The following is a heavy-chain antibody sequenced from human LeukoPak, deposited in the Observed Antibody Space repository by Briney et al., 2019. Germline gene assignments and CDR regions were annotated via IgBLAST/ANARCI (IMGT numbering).Heavy chain of an antibody. J-gene: IGHJ6*03. D-gene: IGHD3-10*01. Sequence: GGSLRLSCAASGFTFSSYAMSWVRQAPGKGLEWVSSISSSSSYIYYADSVKGRFTISRDNAKNSLYLQMNSLRAEDTAVYYCARDLRGIHYYMDVWGKGTTVTVSS. CDR3: ARDLRGIHYYMDV. CDR2: ISSSSSYI. V-gene: IGHV3-21*01. CDR1: GFTFSSYA.